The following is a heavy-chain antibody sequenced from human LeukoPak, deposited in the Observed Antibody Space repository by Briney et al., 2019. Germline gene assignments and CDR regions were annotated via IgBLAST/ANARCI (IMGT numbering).Heavy chain of an antibody. D-gene: IGHD5-12*01. CDR1: GFTLSSYG. CDR2: IWYDGSNK. J-gene: IGHJ4*02. CDR3: ARDLAY. V-gene: IGHV3-33*01. Sequence: GGSLRLSCAASGFTLSSYGMHWVRQAPGKGLEWVAVIWYDGSNKYYADSVKGRITICRDNSKNTLYLQMNSLRAEDTAVYYCARDLAYWGQGTLVTVSS.